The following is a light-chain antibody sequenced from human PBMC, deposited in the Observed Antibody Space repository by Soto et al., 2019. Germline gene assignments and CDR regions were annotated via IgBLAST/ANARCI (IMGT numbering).Light chain of an antibody. CDR3: QQRSNWPRGT. CDR1: QSVGSY. J-gene: IGKJ2*01. V-gene: IGKV3-11*01. Sequence: EIVLTQSPATLSSFPGDRVTLSCRASQSVGSYLGWYQHKPGQAPRLLIYDASNRAPGIPARFSGSGSGTDFTLTISSLEPEDFAVYYCQQRSNWPRGTFGQGTKVDIK. CDR2: DAS.